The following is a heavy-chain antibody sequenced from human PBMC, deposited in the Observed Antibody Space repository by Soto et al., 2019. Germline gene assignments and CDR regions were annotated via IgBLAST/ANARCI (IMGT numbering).Heavy chain of an antibody. D-gene: IGHD6-6*01. Sequence: GGSLRLSCAASGFPFSGYYMSWIRQAPGKGLEWVSHITNSGSTKYYADSVKGRFTISRDNAKNSLFLQMNSLRAEDTAVYYCARTLAARFDYWGQGTPVTVSS. CDR2: ITNSGSTK. CDR1: GFPFSGYY. CDR3: ARTLAARFDY. J-gene: IGHJ4*02. V-gene: IGHV3-11*01.